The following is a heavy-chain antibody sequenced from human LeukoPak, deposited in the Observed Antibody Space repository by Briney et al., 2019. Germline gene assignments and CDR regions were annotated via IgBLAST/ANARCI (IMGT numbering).Heavy chain of an antibody. J-gene: IGHJ4*02. CDR2: ISSPGSTT. D-gene: IGHD2-2*01. CDR3: AKDGQEGAPSDAIVVVPAVTSFDY. Sequence: GGSLRLSCADSGFSFSDYYMSWIRQAPGKGLEWVSWVSFISSPGSTTYYADSVKGRFTISRDNAKNSLYLQMNSLSAGDTAVYYCAKDGQEGAPSDAIVVVPAVTSFDYWGQGTLVTVSS. V-gene: IGHV3-11*01. CDR1: GFSFSDYY.